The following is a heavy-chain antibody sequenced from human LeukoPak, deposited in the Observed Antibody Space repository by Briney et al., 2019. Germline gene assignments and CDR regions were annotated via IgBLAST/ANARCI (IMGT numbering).Heavy chain of an antibody. J-gene: IGHJ4*02. V-gene: IGHV3-74*01. Sequence: PGGSLRLSCAASGFTFSSHWMHWVRQAPGKGLVWVSRINTDGSTTNYADSVKGRFTVSRDNAKNTLYLQMNSLRAEDTAVYYCARDNSPYYYDSSGTDYWGQGTLVTVSS. CDR1: GFTFSSHW. CDR3: ARDNSPYYYDSSGTDY. D-gene: IGHD3-22*01. CDR2: INTDGSTT.